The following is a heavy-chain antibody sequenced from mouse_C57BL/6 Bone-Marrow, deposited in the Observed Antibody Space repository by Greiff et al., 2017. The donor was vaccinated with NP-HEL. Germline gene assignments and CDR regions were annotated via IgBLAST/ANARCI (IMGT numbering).Heavy chain of an antibody. CDR3: ARRQLRLLAY. V-gene: IGHV1-81*01. J-gene: IGHJ3*01. D-gene: IGHD3-2*02. CDR2: IYPRSGNT. Sequence: VKLVESGAELARPGASVKLSCKASGYTFTSYGISWVKQRTGQGLEWIGEIYPRSGNTYYNEKFKGKATLTADKSSSTAYMELRSLTSEDSAGYFCARRQLRLLAYWGQGTLVTVSA. CDR1: GYTFTSYG.